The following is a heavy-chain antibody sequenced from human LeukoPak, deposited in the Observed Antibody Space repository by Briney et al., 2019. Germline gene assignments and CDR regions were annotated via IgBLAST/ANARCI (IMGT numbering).Heavy chain of an antibody. J-gene: IGHJ4*02. V-gene: IGHV1-46*01. CDR1: GYTFTIYY. CDR3: ARGRYDSSGSYSLFDY. Sequence: GASVKVSCKASGYTFTIYYMHWVRDARGQGLEWRGIINPSGGSKRYAQKFQGRVNMTRDMSTSTVYMELSSLRSEDTAVYYCARGRYDSSGSYSLFDYWGEGTLVTVSS. D-gene: IGHD3-22*01. CDR2: INPSGGSK.